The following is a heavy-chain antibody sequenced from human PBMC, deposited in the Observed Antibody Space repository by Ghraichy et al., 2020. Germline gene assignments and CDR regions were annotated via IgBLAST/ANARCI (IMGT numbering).Heavy chain of an antibody. CDR2: ISSSSYI. CDR1: GFTFSSYS. Sequence: GESLNISCAASGFTFSSYSMNWVRQAPGKGLEWVSSISSSSYIYYADSVKGRFTISRDNAKNSLYLQMNSLRAEDTAVYYCAQAGTTASADYWGQGTLVTVSS. CDR3: AQAGTTASADY. V-gene: IGHV3-21*01. D-gene: IGHD1-1*01. J-gene: IGHJ4*02.